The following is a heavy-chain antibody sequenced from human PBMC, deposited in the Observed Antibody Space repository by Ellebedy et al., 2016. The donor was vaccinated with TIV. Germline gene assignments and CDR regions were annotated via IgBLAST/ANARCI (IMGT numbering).Heavy chain of an antibody. D-gene: IGHD6-19*01. Sequence: GGSLRLSCAASGFTFSSYGMHWVRQAPGKGLEWVAVISYDGSNKYYADSVKGRFTISRDNSTNTLYLQMNSLRADDTAVYYCARREWLGYYDYWGQGTLVTVSS. V-gene: IGHV3-30*03. CDR2: ISYDGSNK. CDR1: GFTFSSYG. J-gene: IGHJ4*02. CDR3: ARREWLGYYDY.